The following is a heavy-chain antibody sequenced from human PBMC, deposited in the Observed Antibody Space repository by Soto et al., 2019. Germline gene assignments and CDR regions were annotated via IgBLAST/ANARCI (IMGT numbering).Heavy chain of an antibody. CDR3: VHVYFRGWESRPDY. J-gene: IGHJ4*02. V-gene: IGHV2-5*02. CDR1: GFSLSTSEVG. Sequence: QITLKESGPTLVKPTQTLTLTCTFSGFSLSTSEVGVGWIRQPTGKALEWLALIYWDDDKRYSPSLKNRLTITKDTSKNQVLLTMTNMDPADTATFYCVHVYFRGWESRPDYWGQGTLVTVSS. CDR2: IYWDDDK. D-gene: IGHD6-19*01.